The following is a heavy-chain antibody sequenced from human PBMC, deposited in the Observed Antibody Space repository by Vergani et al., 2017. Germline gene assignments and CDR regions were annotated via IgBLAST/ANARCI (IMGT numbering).Heavy chain of an antibody. V-gene: IGHV1-69*01. J-gene: IGHJ4*02. Sequence: QVQLVQSGAEVKKPGSSVKVSCKASGGTFSSYAISWVRQAPGQGLEWMGGIIPIFGTANYAQKFQGRVTITADESTSTAYMELSSLRSEDTAVYYCAREAGITNSSWPCYFDYWGQGTLVTVSS. CDR3: AREAGITNSSWPCYFDY. D-gene: IGHD1-14*01. CDR2: IIPIFGTA. CDR1: GGTFSSYA.